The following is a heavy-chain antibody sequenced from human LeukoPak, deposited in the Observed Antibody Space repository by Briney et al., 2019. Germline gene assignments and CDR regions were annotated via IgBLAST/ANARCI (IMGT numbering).Heavy chain of an antibody. Sequence: GGSLRLSCAASGSTFSSYAMSWVRQAPGKGLEWVSAISGSGGSTYYADSVKGRFTISRDNSKNTLYLQMNSLRAEDTAVYYCAKTRGLYCTNGVCYDFDYWGQGTLVTVSS. CDR1: GSTFSSYA. V-gene: IGHV3-23*01. CDR3: AKTRGLYCTNGVCYDFDY. J-gene: IGHJ4*02. D-gene: IGHD2-8*01. CDR2: ISGSGGST.